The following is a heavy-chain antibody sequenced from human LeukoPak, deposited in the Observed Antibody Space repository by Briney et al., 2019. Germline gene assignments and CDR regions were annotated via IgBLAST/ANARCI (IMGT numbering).Heavy chain of an antibody. CDR1: GFTFSSDA. Sequence: PGGSLRLSCAASGFTFSSDAMSSVRQAPGKGLEWVSAISVSGGSTDYADSVKGRFTISRDNSKNTLYLQMNIQRAEDTAVYYCATKATILDYWGQGTLVTVSS. V-gene: IGHV3-23*01. CDR3: ATKATILDY. CDR2: ISVSGGST. D-gene: IGHD5-24*01. J-gene: IGHJ4*02.